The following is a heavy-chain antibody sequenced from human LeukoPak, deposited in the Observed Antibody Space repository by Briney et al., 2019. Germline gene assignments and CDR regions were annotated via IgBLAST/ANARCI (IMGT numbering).Heavy chain of an antibody. V-gene: IGHV5-51*01. J-gene: IGHJ3*02. CDR1: GYSFTNYW. CDR3: ARRGYLDAFDI. CDR2: IYPGDSDT. D-gene: IGHD5-12*01. Sequence: GESLKISCKGSGYSFTNYWTAWVRQMPGKGLEWMGIIYPGDSDTRYRPSFQDQVTISADKSISTAYLQWSSLKASDTAMYYCARRGYLDAFDIWGQGTMVTVSS.